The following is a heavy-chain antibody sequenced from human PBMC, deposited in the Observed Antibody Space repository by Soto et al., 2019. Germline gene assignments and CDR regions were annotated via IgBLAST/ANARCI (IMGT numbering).Heavy chain of an antibody. CDR2: IWYDGSNK. CDR3: ERDIPHYYYYGMDV. CDR1: GFTFSSYG. V-gene: IGHV3-33*01. J-gene: IGHJ6*02. Sequence: QVQLVESGGGVVQPGRSLRLSCAASGFTFSSYGMHWVRQAPGKGLEWVAVIWYDGSNKYYADSVKGRFTISRDNYKDTLYLQMNSLRAEDTAVYYCERDIPHYYYYGMDVWGQGTTVTVSS.